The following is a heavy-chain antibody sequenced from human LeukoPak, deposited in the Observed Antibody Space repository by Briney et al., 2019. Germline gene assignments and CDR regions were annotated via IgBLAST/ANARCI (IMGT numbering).Heavy chain of an antibody. Sequence: SSGGYYWSWIRQPPGKGLEWVSGISWNSGSIGYADSVKGRFTISRDNAKNSLYLQMNSLRAEDTALYYCAKDMGSGRGSTSWSSDYWGQGTLVTVSS. J-gene: IGHJ4*02. CDR2: ISWNSGSI. CDR3: AKDMGSGRGSTSWSSDY. CDR1: SSGGYY. V-gene: IGHV3-9*01. D-gene: IGHD2-2*01.